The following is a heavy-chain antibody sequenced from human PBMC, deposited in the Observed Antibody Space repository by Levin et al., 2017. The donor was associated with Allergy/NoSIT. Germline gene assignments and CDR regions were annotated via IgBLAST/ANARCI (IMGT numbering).Heavy chain of an antibody. V-gene: IGHV3-23*01. CDR1: GLTFNTYA. CDR3: ARDRQLAWSYYYGMDV. J-gene: IGHJ6*02. D-gene: IGHD3-3*01. Sequence: GESLKISCAASGLTFNTYAMSWVRQAPGKGLEWVATITSSGVSTYYADSVKGRFIISRDNSKNTLYLQMNSLRAEDTAVYYCARDRQLAWSYYYGMDVWGQGTTVTVSS. CDR2: ITSSGVST.